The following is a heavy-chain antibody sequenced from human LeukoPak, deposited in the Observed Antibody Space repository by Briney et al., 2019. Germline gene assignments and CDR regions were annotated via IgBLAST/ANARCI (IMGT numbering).Heavy chain of an antibody. CDR3: ARLQGPYEQWLPFDY. D-gene: IGHD5-18*01. CDR2: ISGSGESI. CDR1: GFTFSAYS. J-gene: IGHJ4*02. V-gene: IGHV3-23*01. Sequence: PGGSLRPSCAASGFTFSAYSMTWVRPAPGKGPEWVSTISGSGESIYFADSMKGRFTISRDNSKNSLSLQLNSLRAEDTAIYYCARLQGPYEQWLPFDYWGQGTLVTVSS.